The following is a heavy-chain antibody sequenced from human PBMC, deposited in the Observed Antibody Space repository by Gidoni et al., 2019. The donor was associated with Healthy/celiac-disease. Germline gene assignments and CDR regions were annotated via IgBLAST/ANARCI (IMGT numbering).Heavy chain of an antibody. V-gene: IGHV4-61*01. CDR1: GGSVSSGSYY. CDR3: ARSEYSSGSDY. Sequence: QVQLQESGPGLVKPSETLSLTCTVSGGSVSSGSYYWSWIRQPPGKGLEWIGYIYYSGSTNYNPSLKSRVTISVDTSKNQFSLKLSSVTAADTAVYYCARSEYSSGSDYWDQGTLVTVSS. CDR2: IYYSGST. J-gene: IGHJ4*02. D-gene: IGHD6-19*01.